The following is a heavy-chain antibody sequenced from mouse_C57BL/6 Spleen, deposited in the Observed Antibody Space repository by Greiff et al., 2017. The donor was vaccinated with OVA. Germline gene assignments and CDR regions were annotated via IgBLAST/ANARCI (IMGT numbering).Heavy chain of an antibody. CDR1: GYSITSGYY. D-gene: IGHD3-3*01. CDR3: AREGLGLFDY. Sequence: VQLQQSGPGLVKPSQSLSLTCSVTGYSITSGYYWNWIRQFPGNKLEWMGYISYDGSNNYNPSLKNRISITRDTTKNQFFLKLNSVTTEDTATYYCAREGLGLFDYWGQGTTLTVSS. J-gene: IGHJ2*01. V-gene: IGHV3-6*01. CDR2: ISYDGSN.